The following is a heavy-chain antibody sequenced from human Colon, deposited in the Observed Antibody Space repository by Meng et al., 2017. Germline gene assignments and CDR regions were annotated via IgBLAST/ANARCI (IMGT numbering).Heavy chain of an antibody. D-gene: IGHD3-16*01. V-gene: IGHV3-23*01. Sequence: EVRLFGSGGGLVQAGGSLRLSCPASGFTFSFCSMSWVRQAPGKGLEWVSGISGSGSRTYYADSVKGRFTISRDNSKNTLYLQMNSLRAEDTAVYYCARELMLTFDPWGQGTLVTVSS. CDR1: GFTFSFCS. J-gene: IGHJ5*02. CDR2: ISGSGSRT. CDR3: ARELMLTFDP.